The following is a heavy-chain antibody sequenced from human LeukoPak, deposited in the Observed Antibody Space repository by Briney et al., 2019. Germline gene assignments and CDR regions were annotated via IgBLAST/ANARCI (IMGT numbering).Heavy chain of an antibody. CDR1: GFTFSSYA. V-gene: IGHV3-30*04. Sequence: GGSLRLSCAASGFTFSSYAMHWVRQAPGKGLEWVAVISYDGSNKYYADSVKGRFTISRDNSKNTLYLQMNSLRAEDTAVYYCAKEATGVVAATSDWFDPWGQGTLVTVSS. CDR2: ISYDGSNK. CDR3: AKEATGVVAATSDWFDP. D-gene: IGHD2-15*01. J-gene: IGHJ5*02.